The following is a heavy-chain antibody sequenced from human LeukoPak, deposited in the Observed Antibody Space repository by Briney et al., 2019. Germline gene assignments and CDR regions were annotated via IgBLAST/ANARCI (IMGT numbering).Heavy chain of an antibody. CDR3: ARNRRTLKTDYYHYGMDV. Sequence: GGSLRLSCAASGFTFSSYEMNWVRQAPGKGLVWVSYISGGGSTIYYAASVKGRFTISRDNAKNSLYLQMNSLRAEDTGIYHCARNRRTLKTDYYHYGMDVWGQGTTVTVSS. V-gene: IGHV3-48*03. J-gene: IGHJ6*02. CDR1: GFTFSSYE. D-gene: IGHD1-14*01. CDR2: ISGGGSTI.